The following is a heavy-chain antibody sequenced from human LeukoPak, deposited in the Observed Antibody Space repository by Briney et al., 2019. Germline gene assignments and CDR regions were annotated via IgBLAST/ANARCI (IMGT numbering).Heavy chain of an antibody. V-gene: IGHV3-30*02. D-gene: IGHD3-3*01. Sequence: GGSLRLSCAASGFTFSSYGMHWVRQAPGKGLEWVAFIRYDGSNKYYADSEKGRFTISRDNSKNTLYLQMNSLRAEDTAVYYCAKDPVFGVVTNLLSYFDYWGQGTLVTVSS. CDR3: AKDPVFGVVTNLLSYFDY. CDR1: GFTFSSYG. J-gene: IGHJ4*02. CDR2: IRYDGSNK.